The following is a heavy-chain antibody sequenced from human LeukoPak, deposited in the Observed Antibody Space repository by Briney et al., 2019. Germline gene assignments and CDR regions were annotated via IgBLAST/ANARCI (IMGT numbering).Heavy chain of an antibody. CDR2: ISGSGGST. Sequence: GGSLRLSCAASGFTFSSYAMSWVRQAPGKGLEWVSAISGSGGSTYYADSVKGRFTISRDNSKNTLYLQMNSLRAEDTAVYYCAKDASYYGSGSYSPQPNWFDPWGQGTLVAVSS. CDR3: AKDASYYGSGSYSPQPNWFDP. D-gene: IGHD3-10*01. V-gene: IGHV3-23*01. J-gene: IGHJ5*02. CDR1: GFTFSSYA.